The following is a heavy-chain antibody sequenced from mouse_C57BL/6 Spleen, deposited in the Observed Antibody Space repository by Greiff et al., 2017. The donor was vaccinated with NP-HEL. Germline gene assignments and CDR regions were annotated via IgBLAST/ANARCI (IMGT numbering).Heavy chain of an antibody. D-gene: IGHD3-2*02. Sequence: QVQLQQSGPGLVAPSQSLSITCTVSGFSLTSYAISWVRQPPGKGLEWLGVIWTSGGTNYNSALKSRLSISKDNSKSQVFLKMNSLQTDDTARYYCARLDSSGYDYFDYWGQGTTLTVSS. CDR3: ARLDSSGYDYFDY. J-gene: IGHJ2*01. V-gene: IGHV2-9-1*01. CDR1: GFSLTSYA. CDR2: IWTSGGT.